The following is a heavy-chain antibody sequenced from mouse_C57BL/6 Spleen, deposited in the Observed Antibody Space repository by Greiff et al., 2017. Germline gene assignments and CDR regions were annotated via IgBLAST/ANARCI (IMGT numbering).Heavy chain of an antibody. CDR2: IWTGGGT. CDR1: GFSLTSYA. CDR3: AKNRDYYGSTYYAMDY. J-gene: IGHJ4*01. D-gene: IGHD1-1*01. V-gene: IGHV2-9-1*01. Sequence: QVQLKESGPGLVAPSQSLSITCTVSGFSLTSYAISWVRQPPGKGLEWLGVIWTGGGTNYNSALKSRQSSSKDNSKSQVFLKMMSLQTDDTDRYYCAKNRDYYGSTYYAMDYWGQGTLVTVSS.